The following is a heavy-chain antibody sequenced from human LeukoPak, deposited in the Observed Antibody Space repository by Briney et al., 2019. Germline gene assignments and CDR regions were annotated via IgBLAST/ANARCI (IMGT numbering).Heavy chain of an antibody. CDR1: GFTFSSYS. CDR3: AKGEVDTAMVTLNYYYYGMDV. D-gene: IGHD5-18*01. J-gene: IGHJ6*02. CDR2: ISSSSSTI. V-gene: IGHV3-48*01. Sequence: GGSLRLSCAASGFTFSSYSMNWVRQAPGKGLEWVSYISSSSSTIYYADSVKGRFTISRDNSKNTLYLQMNSLRAEDTAVYYCAKGEVDTAMVTLNYYYYGMDVWGQGTTVTVSS.